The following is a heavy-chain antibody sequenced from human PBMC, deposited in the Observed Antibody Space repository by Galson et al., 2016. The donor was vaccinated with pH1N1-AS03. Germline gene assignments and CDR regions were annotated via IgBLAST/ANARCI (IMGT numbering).Heavy chain of an antibody. CDR3: ARVYDVWSGYPSFEY. CDR2: ISYSGFT. J-gene: IGHJ4*02. D-gene: IGHD3-3*01. Sequence: LSLTCTVSGGSITINYWIWIRQPPGKGLEWIGYISYSGFTNYNPSLKSRVTISVDTSKNQFSLKLSSVTAADTAVYFCARVYDVWSGYPSFEYWGQGTLVTGSS. V-gene: IGHV4-59*01. CDR1: GGSITINY.